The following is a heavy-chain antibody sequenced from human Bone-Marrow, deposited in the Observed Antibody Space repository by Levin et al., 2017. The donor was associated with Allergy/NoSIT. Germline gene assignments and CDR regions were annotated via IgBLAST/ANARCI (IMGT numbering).Heavy chain of an antibody. D-gene: IGHD3-10*01. CDR1: GYTFTSYG. V-gene: IGHV1-18*01. J-gene: IGHJ6*02. CDR3: AREVLLWFGELKRLTYYDDGMDV. Sequence: ASVKVSCKASGYTFTSYGISWVRQAPGQGLEWMGWISAYNGNTNYAQKLQGRVTMTTDTSTSTAYMELRSLRSDDTAVYYCAREVLLWFGELKRLTYYDDGMDVWGQGTTVTVSS. CDR2: ISAYNGNT.